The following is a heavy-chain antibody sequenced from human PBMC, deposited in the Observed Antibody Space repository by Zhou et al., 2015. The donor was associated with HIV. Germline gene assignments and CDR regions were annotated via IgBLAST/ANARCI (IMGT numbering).Heavy chain of an antibody. J-gene: IGHJ3*02. CDR2: IIPIFGTA. Sequence: QVQLVQSGAEVKKPGSSVKVSCKASGGTFSSYAISWVRQAPGQGLEWMGGIIPIFGTANYAQKFQGRVTITADESTSTAYMELSSLRSEDTAVYYCAGAYYYGSGSYPRSGIDAFDIWGQGTMVTVSS. CDR1: GGTFSSYA. CDR3: AGAYYYGSGSYPRSGIDAFDI. V-gene: IGHV1-69*01. D-gene: IGHD3-10*01.